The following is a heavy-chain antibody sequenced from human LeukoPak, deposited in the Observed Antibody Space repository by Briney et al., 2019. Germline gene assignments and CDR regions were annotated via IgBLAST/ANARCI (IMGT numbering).Heavy chain of an antibody. D-gene: IGHD6-13*01. V-gene: IGHV4-39*07. J-gene: IGHJ5*02. CDR3: ARAYSSSWYFNWFDP. CDR2: IYHTGST. CDR1: GVSISSSNSY. Sequence: TPSETLSLTCAVSGVSISSSNSYWAWTRQPPGKGLEWIGNIYHTGSTYYNPSLKSRVTISVDTSKNQFSLKLSSVTAADTAVYYCARAYSSSWYFNWFDPWGQGTLVTVSS.